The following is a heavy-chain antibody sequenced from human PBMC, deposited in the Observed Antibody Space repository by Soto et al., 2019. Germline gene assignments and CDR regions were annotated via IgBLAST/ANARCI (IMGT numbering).Heavy chain of an antibody. CDR1: GFTFSSYA. D-gene: IGHD2-2*01. CDR3: ARDGVGVVPAAIRFDY. J-gene: IGHJ4*02. V-gene: IGHV3-30-3*01. Sequence: QVQLVESGGGVVQPGRSLRLSCATSGFTFSSYAIHWVRQAPGNGLEWVAVISYDGSNKNYADSVKGRFTISRDNSKNTVDLQMNSLRAGDTSVYYCARDGVGVVPAAIRFDYWGQGTLVTVSS. CDR2: ISYDGSNK.